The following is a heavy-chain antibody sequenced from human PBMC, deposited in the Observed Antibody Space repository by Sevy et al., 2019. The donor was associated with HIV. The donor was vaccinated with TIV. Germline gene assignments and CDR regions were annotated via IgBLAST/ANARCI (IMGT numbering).Heavy chain of an antibody. V-gene: IGHV1-24*01. D-gene: IGHD3-3*01. J-gene: IGHJ6*02. CDR2: FDPEDGET. Sequence: ASVKVSCKVSGYTLTELSMHWVRQAPGKGLEWMGGFDPEDGETIYAQKFQGRVTMTEDTSTDTAYMELSSLRSEDTAVYYWATGGLIWSGYKKARYYYYGMDVWGQGTTVTVSS. CDR1: GYTLTELS. CDR3: ATGGLIWSGYKKARYYYYGMDV.